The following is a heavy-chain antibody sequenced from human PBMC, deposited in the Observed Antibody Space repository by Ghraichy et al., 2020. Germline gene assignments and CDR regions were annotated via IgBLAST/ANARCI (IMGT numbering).Heavy chain of an antibody. CDR3: ARYRSGWYGVFDY. J-gene: IGHJ4*02. V-gene: IGHV4-59*01. CDR1: GGSMSSSF. D-gene: IGHD6-19*01. Sequence: SETLSLTCSVSGGSMSSSFWGWIRQPPGKGLEWIGYVYFNGSTKYSPSLKSRVTISVDTSKNQFSLKLSSVTAADTAVYFGARYRSGWYGVFDYWGQGALVTVSS. CDR2: VYFNGST.